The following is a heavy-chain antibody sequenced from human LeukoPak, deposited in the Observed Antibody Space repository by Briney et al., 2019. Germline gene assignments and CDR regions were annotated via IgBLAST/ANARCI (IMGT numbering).Heavy chain of an antibody. Sequence: GSLRLSCAVSGYSITNGYHWGWIRQPPGKGLEWIGTIFHRGSTYYNPSLKSRVNISVDTPKNQFSLKLSSVTAADSAVYYCARHRYSYDYSFDYWGQGALVTVPS. D-gene: IGHD5-18*01. CDR3: ARHRYSYDYSFDY. CDR1: GYSITNGYH. V-gene: IGHV4-38-2*01. CDR2: IFHRGST. J-gene: IGHJ4*02.